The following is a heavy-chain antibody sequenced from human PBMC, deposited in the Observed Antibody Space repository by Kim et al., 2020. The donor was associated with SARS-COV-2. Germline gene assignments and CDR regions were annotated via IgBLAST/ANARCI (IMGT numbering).Heavy chain of an antibody. Sequence: NPSLKSRVTISVDTSKNQFSLKLSSVTAADTAVYYCARGRYDSSGYYIDYWGQGTLVTVSS. D-gene: IGHD3-22*01. CDR3: ARGRYDSSGYYIDY. V-gene: IGHV4-34*01. J-gene: IGHJ4*02.